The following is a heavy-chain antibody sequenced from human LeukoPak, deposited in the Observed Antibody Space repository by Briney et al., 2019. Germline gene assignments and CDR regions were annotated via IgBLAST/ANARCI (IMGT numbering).Heavy chain of an antibody. V-gene: IGHV4-4*02. CDR2: MYLGGTT. CDR1: GGSISSLNL. D-gene: IGHD6-19*01. CDR3: AGLEGRYSTDWFYFFDY. J-gene: IGHJ4*02. Sequence: PSGTLSSTCIVSGGSISSLNLWSWLRQPPGKGLEWIGEMYLGGTTNFNPSLKSRVTILIDKSKNQLSLQLTSVTAADTAVYYCAGLEGRYSTDWFYFFDYWGQGALVTVSS.